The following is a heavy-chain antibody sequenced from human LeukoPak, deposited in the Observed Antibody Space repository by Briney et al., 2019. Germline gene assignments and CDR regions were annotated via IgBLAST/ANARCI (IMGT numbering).Heavy chain of an antibody. J-gene: IGHJ4*02. CDR1: GFTFSSYA. CDR2: ISGSGGST. D-gene: IGHD3-22*01. Sequence: PGGSLRLSCAASGFTFSSYAMSWVRQAPGKGLEWVSAISGSGGSTYYADSVKGRFTIFRDNSKNTLYLQMNSLRAEDTAVYYCAKVYYDSSGYGPHFDYWGQGTLVTVSS. CDR3: AKVYYDSSGYGPHFDY. V-gene: IGHV3-23*01.